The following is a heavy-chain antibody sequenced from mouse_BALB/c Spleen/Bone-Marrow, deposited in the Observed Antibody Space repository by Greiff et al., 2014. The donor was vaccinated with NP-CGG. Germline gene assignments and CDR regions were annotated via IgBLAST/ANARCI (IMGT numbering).Heavy chain of an antibody. V-gene: IGHV5-9-4*01. Sequence: EVQVVESGGGSVKPGGSLKLSCAASGFTFSSYAMSWVRQSPEKRLAWVAEISSGGSYTYYPDTVTGRFTISRDNAKNTLYLEMSSLRSEDTAMYYCARAYRYDGGYYYAMDYWGQGTSVTVSS. CDR3: ARAYRYDGGYYYAMDY. CDR2: ISSGGSYT. D-gene: IGHD2-14*01. CDR1: GFTFSSYA. J-gene: IGHJ4*01.